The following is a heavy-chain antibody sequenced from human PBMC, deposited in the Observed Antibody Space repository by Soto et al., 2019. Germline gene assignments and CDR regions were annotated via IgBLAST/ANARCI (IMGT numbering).Heavy chain of an antibody. CDR2: IIPIFGTA. CDR1: GGTFSSYA. J-gene: IGHJ6*04. CDR3: ARGRVDIGEVPGNDGMDV. V-gene: IGHV1-69*06. Sequence: QVQLVQSGAEVKKPGSSVKVSCKASGGTFSSYAISWVRQAPGQGLEWMGGIIPIFGTANYAQKFQGRVTITGDKSTSAADMDQSSLRSEDTSVFYCARGRVDIGEVPGNDGMDVWGRGTTVTVAS. D-gene: IGHD2-2*03.